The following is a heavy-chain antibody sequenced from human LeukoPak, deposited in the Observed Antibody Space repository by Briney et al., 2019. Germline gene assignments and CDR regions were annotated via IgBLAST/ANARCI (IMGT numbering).Heavy chain of an antibody. Sequence: GGSLRLSCAASGFTFSSYWMHWVRQAPGKGLVWVSRIKSDGSNTNYADSVKGRFTISRDNSKNTLYLQMNSLRAEDTAVYYYAKVGGNTTRDYYYYMDVWGKGTTVTVSS. V-gene: IGHV3-74*01. CDR3: AKVGGNTTRDYYYYMDV. D-gene: IGHD4-23*01. CDR2: IKSDGSNT. CDR1: GFTFSSYW. J-gene: IGHJ6*03.